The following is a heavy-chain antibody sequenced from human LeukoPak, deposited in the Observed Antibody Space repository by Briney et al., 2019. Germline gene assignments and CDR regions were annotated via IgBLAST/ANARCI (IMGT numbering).Heavy chain of an antibody. J-gene: IGHJ4*02. Sequence: SETLSLTCAVYGGSFSGYYWSWIRQPPGKGLEWIGEINHGGSTNYNPSLKSRVTISVDTSKNQFSLKLSSVTAADTAVYYCAREGYSSSLDYWGQGTLVTVSS. D-gene: IGHD6-6*01. V-gene: IGHV4-34*01. CDR3: AREGYSSSLDY. CDR2: INHGGST. CDR1: GGSFSGYY.